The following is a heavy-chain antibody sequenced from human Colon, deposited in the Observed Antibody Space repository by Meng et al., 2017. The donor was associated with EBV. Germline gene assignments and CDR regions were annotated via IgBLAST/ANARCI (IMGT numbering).Heavy chain of an antibody. CDR2: INHVGST. D-gene: IGHD2-15*01. CDR1: GGSFSDSY. J-gene: IGHJ4*02. V-gene: IGHV4-34*01. Sequence: QAQLQQWGAGLLKPSATLSLTCTVYGGSFSDSYWTWIRQPPGKGLEWIGEINHVGSTTYNPSLKSRVTISVDTSKNQFSLKLSSVTAADAAVYYCASSDCSGGTCYLDCWGQGTLVTVSS. CDR3: ASSDCSGGTCYLDC.